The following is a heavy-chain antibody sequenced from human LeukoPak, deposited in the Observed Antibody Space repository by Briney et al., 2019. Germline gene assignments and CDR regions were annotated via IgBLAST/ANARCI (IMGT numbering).Heavy chain of an antibody. CDR3: ARQTTIFGVVIENWFDP. V-gene: IGHV4-39*01. CDR2: IYYSGST. CDR1: GGSISSSSYY. Sequence: PSETPSLTCTVSGGSISSSSYYWGWIRQPPGKGLEWMASIYYSGSTYYNPSLKSRVTISVDTSKNQFSLKLSSVTAADTAVYYCARQTTIFGVVIENWFDPWGQGTLVTVSS. D-gene: IGHD3-3*01. J-gene: IGHJ5*02.